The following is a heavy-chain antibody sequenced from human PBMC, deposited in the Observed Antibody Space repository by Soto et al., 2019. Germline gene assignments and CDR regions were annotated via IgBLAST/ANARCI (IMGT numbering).Heavy chain of an antibody. CDR1: GGSISSYY. CDR2: IYYSGST. CDR3: ARLRYNWNYVWDY. J-gene: IGHJ4*02. D-gene: IGHD1-7*01. Sequence: PSETLSLTCTVSGGSISSYYWSWIRQPPGKGLEWIGYIYYSGSTNYNPSLKSRVTISVDTSKNQFSLKLSSVTAADTAVYYCARLRYNWNYVWDYWGQGTLVTVSS. V-gene: IGHV4-59*08.